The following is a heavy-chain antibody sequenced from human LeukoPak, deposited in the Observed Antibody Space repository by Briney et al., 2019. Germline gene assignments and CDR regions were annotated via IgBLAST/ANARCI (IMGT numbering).Heavy chain of an antibody. CDR1: GFMFSAYA. CDR2: ISGSGDTT. Sequence: GSLRLSCAASGFMFSAYAMSWVRQAPGKGLEWVSTISGSGDTTYYADSVKGRFTISRDNSKNTLYLQMNSLRAEDTAVYHCAKLSGYLDYWGQGTLVTVSS. V-gene: IGHV3-23*01. D-gene: IGHD3-22*01. CDR3: AKLSGYLDY. J-gene: IGHJ4*02.